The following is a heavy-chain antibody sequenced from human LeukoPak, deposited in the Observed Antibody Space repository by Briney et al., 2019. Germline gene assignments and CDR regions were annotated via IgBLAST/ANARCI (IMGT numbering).Heavy chain of an antibody. D-gene: IGHD3-10*01. J-gene: IGHJ4*02. CDR1: GFTFSNYA. V-gene: IGHV3-23*01. Sequence: PGGSLRLSCAASGFTFSNYAMSWVRQAPGKGLEWVSAISDSGDSTYYADSVKGRFTISRDNSKNTLYLQLDSLRAEDTAIYYCAKGFVAPTPGSYFDYWGQGTLVTVSS. CDR3: AKGFVAPTPGSYFDY. CDR2: ISDSGDST.